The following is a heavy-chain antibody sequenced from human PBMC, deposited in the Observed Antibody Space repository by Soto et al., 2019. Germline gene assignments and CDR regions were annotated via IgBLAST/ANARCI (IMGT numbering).Heavy chain of an antibody. CDR2: ISGSGGST. Sequence: GGSLRLSCAASGFTFSSYAMSWVRQAPGKGLEWVSAISGSGGSTYYADSVKGRFTISRDNSKNTLYLQMNSLRAEDTAVYYCAKASRRPIQLWLLAIFDYWGQGTLVTVSS. CDR3: AKASRRPIQLWLLAIFDY. J-gene: IGHJ4*02. CDR1: GFTFSSYA. D-gene: IGHD5-18*01. V-gene: IGHV3-23*01.